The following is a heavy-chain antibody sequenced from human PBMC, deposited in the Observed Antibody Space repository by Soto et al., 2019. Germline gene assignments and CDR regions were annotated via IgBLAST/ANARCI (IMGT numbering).Heavy chain of an antibody. CDR2: INAGNGNT. D-gene: IGHD4-4*01. CDR1: VYTHTSYA. V-gene: IGHV1-3*01. Sequence: GASVKVCCKDSVYTHTSYAMQWVRQPPGQRLEWMGWINAGNGNTKYSQKFQGRVTITRDTSASTAYMELSSLRSEDTAVYYCASSYSNYALIDYYYYGMDVWGQGTTVTVSS. CDR3: ASSYSNYALIDYYYYGMDV. J-gene: IGHJ6*02.